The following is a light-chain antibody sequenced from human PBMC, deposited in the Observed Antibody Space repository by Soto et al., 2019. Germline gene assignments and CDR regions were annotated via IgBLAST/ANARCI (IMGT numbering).Light chain of an antibody. Sequence: DIQMTQSPSSLSASVGDRVTITCRASQGINKYLAWFQHKPGQAPKSLIYAASSLQSGVPSKFSGSGSGTDFTLTISNLQPEDSATYYCQQYNTYPLTFGGGTKVEIK. J-gene: IGKJ4*01. V-gene: IGKV1-16*02. CDR2: AAS. CDR3: QQYNTYPLT. CDR1: QGINKY.